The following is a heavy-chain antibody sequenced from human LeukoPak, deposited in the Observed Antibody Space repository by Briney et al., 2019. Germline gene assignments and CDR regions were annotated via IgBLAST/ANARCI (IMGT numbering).Heavy chain of an antibody. D-gene: IGHD4-17*01. CDR3: TTAPYYTTDYGDYYYYYGMDV. V-gene: IGHV3-15*01. J-gene: IGHJ6*02. CDR2: IKSKTDGGTT. CDR1: GFTFSNAW. Sequence: PGGSLGLSCAASGFTFSNAWMSWVRQAPGKGLEWVGRIKSKTDGGTTDYAAPVKGRFTISRDDSKNTLYLQMNSLKTEDTAVYYCTTAPYYTTDYGDYYYYYGMDVWGQGTTVTVSS.